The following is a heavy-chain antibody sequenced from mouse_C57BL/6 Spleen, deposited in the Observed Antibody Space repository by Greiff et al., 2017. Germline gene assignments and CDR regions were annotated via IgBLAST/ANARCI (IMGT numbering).Heavy chain of an antibody. Sequence: QVQLQQSGAELVKPGASVKMSCKASGYTFTGYWITWVKQRPGQGLEWIGDIYPGSGSTNYNEKFKSKATLTVDTSSSTAYMQLSSLTSEDSAVYYCARSSGGYGRYWGQGTTLTVSS. D-gene: IGHD1-1*01. CDR2: IYPGSGST. V-gene: IGHV1-55*01. J-gene: IGHJ2*01. CDR3: ARSSGGYGRY. CDR1: GYTFTGYW.